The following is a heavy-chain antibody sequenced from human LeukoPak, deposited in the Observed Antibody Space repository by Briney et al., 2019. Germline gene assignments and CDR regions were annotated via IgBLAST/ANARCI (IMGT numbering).Heavy chain of an antibody. CDR1: GGSFSGYY. CDR3: ARGPFVDH. Sequence: SETLSLTCAVYGGSFSGYYWSWIRQPPGKGPEWIGEINHSGSTNYNPSLKSRVTISVDTSKNQFSLKLSSVTAADTAVYYCARGPFVDHWGQGTLVTVSS. D-gene: IGHD3-3*01. CDR2: INHSGST. V-gene: IGHV4-34*01. J-gene: IGHJ5*02.